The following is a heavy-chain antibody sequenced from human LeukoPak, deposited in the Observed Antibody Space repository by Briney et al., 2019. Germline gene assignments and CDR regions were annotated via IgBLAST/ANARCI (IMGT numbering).Heavy chain of an antibody. CDR3: ANTKRIAAAGTLDYYGMDV. D-gene: IGHD6-13*01. CDR1: GFTVSSNY. CDR2: IYSGGST. V-gene: IGHV3-66*01. J-gene: IGHJ6*02. Sequence: GGSLRLSCAASGFTVSSNYMSWVRQAPGKGLEWVSVIYSGGSTYYADSVKGRFTISRDNSKNTLYLQMNSLRAEDTAVYYCANTKRIAAAGTLDYYGMDVWGQGTTVTVSS.